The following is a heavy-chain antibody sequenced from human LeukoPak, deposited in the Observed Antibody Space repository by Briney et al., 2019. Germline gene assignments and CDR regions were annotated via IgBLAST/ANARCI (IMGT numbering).Heavy chain of an antibody. J-gene: IGHJ4*02. D-gene: IGHD6-13*01. CDR2: IIPIFGTA. V-gene: IGHV1-69*13. Sequence: ASVKVSCKASGGTFSSYAISWVRQAPGQGLEWMGGIIPIFGTADYAQKFQGRVTITADESTSTAYMELSSLRSEDTAVYYCARGSSSWYHYFDCWGQGTLVTVSS. CDR1: GGTFSSYA. CDR3: ARGSSSWYHYFDC.